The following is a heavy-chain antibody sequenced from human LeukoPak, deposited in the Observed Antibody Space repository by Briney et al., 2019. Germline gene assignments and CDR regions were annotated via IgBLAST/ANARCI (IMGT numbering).Heavy chain of an antibody. Sequence: SETPSLTCTVSGGSISSSSYYWGWIRQPPGKGLEWIGSIYYSGSTYYNPSLKSRVTISVDTSKNQFSLKLSSVTAADTAVYYCASGTALLSDYWGQGTLVTVSS. D-gene: IGHD3-10*01. CDR2: IYYSGST. CDR1: GGSISSSSYY. J-gene: IGHJ4*02. CDR3: ASGTALLSDY. V-gene: IGHV4-39*01.